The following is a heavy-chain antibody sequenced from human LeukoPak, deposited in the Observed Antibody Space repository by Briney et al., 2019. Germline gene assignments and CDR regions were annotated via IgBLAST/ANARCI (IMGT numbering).Heavy chain of an antibody. J-gene: IGHJ5*02. CDR1: GGSISSSSYY. Sequence: SETLSLTCTVSGGSISSSSYYWGWIRQPPGKGLEWIGSIYYSGSTYYNPSLKSRVTISVDTSKNQFSLKLSSVTAADTAVYYCARRHYYGSAYHWFDPRGQGTLVTVSS. D-gene: IGHD3-10*01. CDR3: ARRHYYGSAYHWFDP. CDR2: IYYSGST. V-gene: IGHV4-39*01.